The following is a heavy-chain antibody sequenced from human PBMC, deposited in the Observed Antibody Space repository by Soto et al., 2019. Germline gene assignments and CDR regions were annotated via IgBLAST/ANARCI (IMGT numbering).Heavy chain of an antibody. CDR2: IYHSGST. Sequence: QVQLQESGPGLVKPSRTLSLTCAVSGGSISSSNWWSWVRQPPGMGLEWIGEIYHSGSTNYNPSHKSRVTISVDNSKNQVSLKLSSVPAADTAVYYCASVRGGYYYAMAVWGQGTTVTVSS. CDR3: ASVRGGYYYAMAV. J-gene: IGHJ6*02. D-gene: IGHD3-10*02. CDR1: GGSISSSNW. V-gene: IGHV4-4*02.